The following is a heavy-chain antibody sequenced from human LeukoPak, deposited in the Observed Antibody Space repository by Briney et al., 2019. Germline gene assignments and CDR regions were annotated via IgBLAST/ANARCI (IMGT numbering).Heavy chain of an antibody. J-gene: IGHJ4*02. CDR2: ISSSSSYI. Sequence: PGGSLRLSCAASGFTFSSYSMNWVRQAPGKGLEWVSSISSSSSYIYYADSVKGRFTISRDNAKNTLYLQMNSLRAEDTAVYYCAKVPRSSGWYYFDYWGQGTLVTVSS. CDR1: GFTFSSYS. D-gene: IGHD6-19*01. CDR3: AKVPRSSGWYYFDY. V-gene: IGHV3-21*04.